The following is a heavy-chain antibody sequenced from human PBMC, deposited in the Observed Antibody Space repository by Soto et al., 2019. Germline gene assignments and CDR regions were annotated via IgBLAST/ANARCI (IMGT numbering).Heavy chain of an antibody. CDR2: ISDDETST. D-gene: IGHD2-15*01. CDR3: GGYSSPPFDN. CDR1: GFTFSRYW. V-gene: IGHV3-74*01. Sequence: EVQLVESGGGLVQPGGSLRLSCTASGFTFSRYWMHWVRQAPGKGLVWVARISDDETSTGYADSVKGRFTISRDNARNTLYLQMNSLRIDDSVVYYCGGYSSPPFDNWGQGALVTVSS. J-gene: IGHJ4*02.